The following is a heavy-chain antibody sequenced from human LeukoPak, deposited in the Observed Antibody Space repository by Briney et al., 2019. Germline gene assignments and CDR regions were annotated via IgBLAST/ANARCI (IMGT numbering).Heavy chain of an antibody. CDR3: ARGGPTSYYYYYMDV. CDR2: IIPIFGTA. J-gene: IGHJ6*03. CDR1: GYTFTSYG. Sequence: SVKVSCKASGYTFTSYGISWVRQAPGQGIEWMGGIIPIFGTANYAQKFQGRVTITADESTSTAYMELSSLRSEDTAVYYCARGGPTSYYYYYMDVWGKGTTVTVSS. V-gene: IGHV1-69*13. D-gene: IGHD5-24*01.